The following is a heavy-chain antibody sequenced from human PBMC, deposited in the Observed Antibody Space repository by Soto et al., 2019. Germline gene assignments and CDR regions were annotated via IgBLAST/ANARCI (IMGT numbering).Heavy chain of an antibody. CDR3: AKVSVIQVTLIEYWYFDL. Sequence: GGSLRLSCAASGFTFSSYAMSWVRQAPGKGLEWVSAISGSGGSTYYADSVKGRFTISRDNSKNTLYLQMNSLRAEDTAVYYCAKVSVIQVTLIEYWYFDLWGRGTLVTVSS. CDR2: ISGSGGST. J-gene: IGHJ2*01. CDR1: GFTFSSYA. D-gene: IGHD2-21*02. V-gene: IGHV3-23*01.